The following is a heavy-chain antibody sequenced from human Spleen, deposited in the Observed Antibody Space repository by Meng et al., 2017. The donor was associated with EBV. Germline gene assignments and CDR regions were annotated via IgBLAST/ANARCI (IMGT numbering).Heavy chain of an antibody. CDR2: INEDGGIT. CDR1: GFTFRTYW. D-gene: IGHD3-3*02. Sequence: EVQLVESGGALVQPGGSLGLSVAASGFTFRTYWMHWVRQAPGEGLVWVSRINEDGGITTYADSVKGRFTISRDNTKDTLYLQMNSLRAEDTALYFCSRDLAGPYDDWGQGTLVTVSS. V-gene: IGHV3-74*01. J-gene: IGHJ4*02. CDR3: SRDLAGPYDD.